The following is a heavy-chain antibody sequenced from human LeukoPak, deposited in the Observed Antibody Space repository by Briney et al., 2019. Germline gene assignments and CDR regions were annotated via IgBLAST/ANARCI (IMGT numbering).Heavy chain of an antibody. CDR3: ARQPSSGYYPGPLDY. CDR1: GGSISSSSYY. J-gene: IGHJ4*02. D-gene: IGHD3-22*01. CDR2: IYYSGST. Sequence: PSETLSLTCTVSGGSISSSSYYWGWIRQPPGKGLDWIGSIYYSGSTYYNPSLESRVTISVDTSKNQFSLKLNSVTAADTAVYYYARQPSSGYYPGPLDYWGQGTLVTVSS. V-gene: IGHV4-39*01.